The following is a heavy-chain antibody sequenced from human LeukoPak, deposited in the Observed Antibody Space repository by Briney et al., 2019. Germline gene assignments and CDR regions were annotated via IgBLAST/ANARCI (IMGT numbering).Heavy chain of an antibody. CDR3: ARTDYGGNSGNWFDP. CDR1: GGTFSSYA. CDR2: IIPIFGTT. V-gene: IGHV1-69*06. J-gene: IGHJ5*02. Sequence: ASVKVSCKASGGTFSSYAISWVRQAPGQGLEWMGRIIPIFGTTNYAQKFQGRATITADKSTSTAYMELSSLRSEDTAVYYCARTDYGGNSGNWFDPWGQGTLVTVSS. D-gene: IGHD4-23*01.